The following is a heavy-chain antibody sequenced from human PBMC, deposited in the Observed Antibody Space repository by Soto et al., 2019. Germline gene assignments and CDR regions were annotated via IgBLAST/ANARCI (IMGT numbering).Heavy chain of an antibody. D-gene: IGHD3-9*01. CDR3: ASHLVMTGTRGFDH. Sequence: QVQLQESGPGLVTPSGTLSLTCAVSSGSIFSSNWWSWVRQPPGKGLEWIGEIRNNGGAANSNPSLRSRVIISVDTSKHELSLKLFSVTAADTAVYSCASHLVMTGTRGFDHWCLGTLVTVSS. CDR1: SGSIFSSNW. CDR2: IRNNGGAA. J-gene: IGHJ4*02. V-gene: IGHV4-4*02.